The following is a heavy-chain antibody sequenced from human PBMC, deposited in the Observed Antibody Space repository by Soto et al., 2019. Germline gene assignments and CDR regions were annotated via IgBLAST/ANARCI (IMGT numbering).Heavy chain of an antibody. CDR1: GFTFSSYW. CDR3: ARKFGRSRIGLDV. Sequence: EVQLVESGGGLVQPGGSLRLSCAASGFTFSSYWMSWVRQAPGKGLEWVANIKQDGSEKYYVDSVKGRFTISRDNAKNSLYLQMNSLRAEDTAVYYCARKFGRSRIGLDVWGKGTTVTVSS. J-gene: IGHJ6*04. V-gene: IGHV3-7*01. D-gene: IGHD3-10*01. CDR2: IKQDGSEK.